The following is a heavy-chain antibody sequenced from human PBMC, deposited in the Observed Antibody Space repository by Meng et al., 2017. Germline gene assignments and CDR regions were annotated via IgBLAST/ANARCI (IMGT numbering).Heavy chain of an antibody. CDR1: GYSISSGYY. J-gene: IGHJ4*02. D-gene: IGHD3-10*01. CDR2: IYHSGST. Sequence: SETLSLTCAVSGYSISSGYYWGWIRQPPGKGLEWIGSIYHSGSTYYNPSLKSRVTISVDTSKSQFSLKLSSVTAADTAVYYCARLGVLWFGELLSEFDYWGQGTLVTVSS. CDR3: ARLGVLWFGELLSEFDY. V-gene: IGHV4-38-2*01.